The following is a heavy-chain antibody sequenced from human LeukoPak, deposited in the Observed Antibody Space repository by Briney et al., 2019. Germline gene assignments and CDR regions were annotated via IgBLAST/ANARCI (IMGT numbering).Heavy chain of an antibody. Sequence: GRSLRLSCAASGFTFSSYGMHWVRQAPGKGLEWVAVISYDGSNKYYADSVKGRFTISRDNSKNTLYLQMNSLRAEDTAVYYCASNYPGRYAFDIWGQGTMVTVSS. J-gene: IGHJ3*02. CDR3: ASNYPGRYAFDI. CDR1: GFTFSSYG. D-gene: IGHD1-7*01. CDR2: ISYDGSNK. V-gene: IGHV3-30*03.